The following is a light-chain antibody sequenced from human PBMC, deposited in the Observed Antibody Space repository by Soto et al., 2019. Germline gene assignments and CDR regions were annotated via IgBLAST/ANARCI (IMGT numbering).Light chain of an antibody. J-gene: IGKJ5*01. V-gene: IGKV1-8*01. CDR2: AAS. CDR3: QQYHSYPIT. CDR1: QPINSY. Sequence: AIRMTQSPSSFSASTGDRVTITCRASQPINSYLAGYQQKPGKAPKLLIYAASTLQSGVPSRFSGSGSGTDFTIPISHLQSEDFATYYCQQYHSYPITFGQGTRLEIK.